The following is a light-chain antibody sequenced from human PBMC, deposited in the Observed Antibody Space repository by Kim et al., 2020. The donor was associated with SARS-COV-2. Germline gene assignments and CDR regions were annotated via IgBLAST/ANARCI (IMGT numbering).Light chain of an antibody. CDR3: QQRKYWPPLT. Sequence: SPGERATLSGRVSQSVNNYLVWYQQKPGQAPRLLIYDASNRATGIPARFSGSGSGTDFTLTISSLEPEDFAVYYCQQRKYWPPLTFGGGTKVDIK. CDR2: DAS. CDR1: QSVNNY. V-gene: IGKV3-11*01. J-gene: IGKJ4*01.